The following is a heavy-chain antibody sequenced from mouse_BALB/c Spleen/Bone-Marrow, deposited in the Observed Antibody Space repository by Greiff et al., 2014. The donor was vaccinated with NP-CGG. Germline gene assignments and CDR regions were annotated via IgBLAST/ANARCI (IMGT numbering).Heavy chain of an antibody. Sequence: EVKLMESGGGLVQPGGSLKLSCAASGLTFSSYTMSWVRQTPEKRLEWVAYISNGGGSAYYPDTVKGRFTISRDNAKNTLYLQMSSLKSEDTAMYYCARRGDYYAMDYWGQGTSVTVSS. J-gene: IGHJ4*01. CDR3: ARRGDYYAMDY. CDR2: ISNGGGSA. CDR1: GLTFSSYT. V-gene: IGHV5-12-2*01.